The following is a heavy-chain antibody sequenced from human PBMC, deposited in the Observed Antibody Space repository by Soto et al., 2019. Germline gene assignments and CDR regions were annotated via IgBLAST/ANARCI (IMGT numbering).Heavy chain of an antibody. CDR1: GFTFSSYG. J-gene: IGHJ6*03. CDR3: AKDIYTIFGVVTPIRYYYYMDV. D-gene: IGHD3-3*01. V-gene: IGHV3-30*18. Sequence: GGSLRLSCAASGFTFSSYGMHWVRQAPGKGLEWVAVISYDGSNKYYADSVKGRFTISRDNSKNTLYLQMNSLRAEDTAVYYCAKDIYTIFGVVTPIRYYYYMDVWGKGTTVTVSS. CDR2: ISYDGSNK.